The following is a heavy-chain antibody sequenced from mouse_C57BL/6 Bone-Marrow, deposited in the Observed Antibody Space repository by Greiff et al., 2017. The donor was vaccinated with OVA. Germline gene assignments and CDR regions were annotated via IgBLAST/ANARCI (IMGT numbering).Heavy chain of an antibody. V-gene: IGHV5-4*01. CDR1: GFSFSSYA. D-gene: IGHD4-1*01. CDR3: TREWDDHYAMDY. CDR2: ISDGGSYT. Sequence: DVQLVEPGGGLVKPGGSLTLSCAVSGFSFSSYAMSWVRQTPEKRLEWVATISDGGSYTYYPDIVQGRFTLSRAHAKNNMYLQMSHLKSDDTAVNYGTREWDDHYAMDYGGQGTTVTVSS. J-gene: IGHJ4*01.